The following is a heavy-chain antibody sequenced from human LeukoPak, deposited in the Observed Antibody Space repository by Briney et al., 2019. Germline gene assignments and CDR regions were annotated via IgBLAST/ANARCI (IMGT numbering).Heavy chain of an antibody. CDR3: ARGLPYEILTGYRPPYYYYGMDV. V-gene: IGHV3-66*01. D-gene: IGHD3-9*01. CDR2: FYSGGDT. CDR1: GFTVSSNY. J-gene: IGHJ6*02. Sequence: GGSLRLSCAASGFTVSSNYMSWVRQAPGKGLECVSVFYSGGDTYYADSVKGRLTISRDNSKNMVYLQMNSLRAEDTAVYYCARGLPYEILTGYRPPYYYYGMDVWGQGTTVTVSS.